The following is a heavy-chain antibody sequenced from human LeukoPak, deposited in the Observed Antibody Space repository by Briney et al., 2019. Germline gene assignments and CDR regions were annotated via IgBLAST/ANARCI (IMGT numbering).Heavy chain of an antibody. CDR1: GFTFSSYA. D-gene: IGHD5-24*01. CDR2: ISGSGGST. J-gene: IGHJ4*02. V-gene: IGHV3-23*01. Sequence: GGSLRLSCAASGFTFSSYAMSWVRQAPGKGLEWVSAISGSGGSTYYADSVKGRFTISRDNSKNTLYLQMNSLRAEDTAVYCCAKAEMATITGYWGQGTLVTVSS. CDR3: AKAEMATITGY.